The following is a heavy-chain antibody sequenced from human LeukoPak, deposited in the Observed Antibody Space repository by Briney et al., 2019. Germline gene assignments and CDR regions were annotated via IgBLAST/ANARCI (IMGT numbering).Heavy chain of an antibody. D-gene: IGHD4-17*01. J-gene: IGHJ4*02. CDR1: GFTFSSYG. CDR3: AKANGFDY. Sequence: GGSLRLSCAASGFTFSSYGMHWVRQAPGKGLEWVAVISYDGSNKYYADSVKGRFTISRDNSKNTLYLQMNSLRAEDTAVYYCAKANGFDYWGQGTLVTVSS. CDR2: ISYDGSNK. V-gene: IGHV3-30*18.